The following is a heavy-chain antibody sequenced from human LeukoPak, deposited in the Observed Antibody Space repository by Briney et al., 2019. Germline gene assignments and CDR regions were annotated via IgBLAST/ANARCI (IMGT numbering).Heavy chain of an antibody. Sequence: GASVKVSCKASGYTFTSYGISWVRQAPGQGLEWMGWISAYNGNTNYAQKLQGRVTMTTDTSTSTAYMELRSLRSDDTAVYYCARDRDIVVVPAAIRYYYYGMDVWGQGTTVTVSS. V-gene: IGHV1-18*01. CDR2: ISAYNGNT. J-gene: IGHJ6*02. CDR3: ARDRDIVVVPAAIRYYYYGMDV. D-gene: IGHD2-2*02. CDR1: GYTFTSYG.